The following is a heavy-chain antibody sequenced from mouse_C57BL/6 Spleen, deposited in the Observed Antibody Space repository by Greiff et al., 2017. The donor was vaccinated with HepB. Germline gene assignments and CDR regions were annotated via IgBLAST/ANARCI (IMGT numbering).Heavy chain of an antibody. V-gene: IGHV1-22*01. D-gene: IGHD2-1*01. CDR3: ARGGDGNPRFDY. CDR2: INPNNGGT. J-gene: IGHJ3*01. CDR1: GYTFTDYN. Sequence: EVKLQQSGPELVKPGASVKMSCKASGYTFTDYNMHWVKQSHGKSLEWIGYINPNNGGTSYNQTFKGKSTLTVNKSSSTAYMELRSLTSEDYAVYYCARGGDGNPRFDYWGEGALVTVSA.